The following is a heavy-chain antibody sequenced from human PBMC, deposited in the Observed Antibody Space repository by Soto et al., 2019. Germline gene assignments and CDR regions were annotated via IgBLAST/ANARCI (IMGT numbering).Heavy chain of an antibody. CDR1: GFTFSSYG. D-gene: IGHD2-15*01. V-gene: IGHV3-33*01. CDR2: IWYDGSNK. CDR3: ARDYHTRFDFSGCSCYTAGAFDI. Sequence: GGSLRLSCAASGFTFSSYGMHCVRQAPGKGLEWVAVIWYDGSNKYYADSVKGRFTISRDNAKNTLYLQMNSLRAEDTAVYYCARDYHTRFDFSGCSCYTAGAFDIWGQETMVTVSS. J-gene: IGHJ3*02.